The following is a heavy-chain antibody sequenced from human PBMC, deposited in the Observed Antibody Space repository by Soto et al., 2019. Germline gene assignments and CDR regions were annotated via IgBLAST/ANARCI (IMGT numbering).Heavy chain of an antibody. CDR3: ARGPSSYFDY. J-gene: IGHJ4*02. Sequence: QVQLVESGGGVVQPGRSLRLSCAASGFTFSSYGMHWVRQAPGKGLEWVAVISYDGSNKYYADSVKGRFTISRDNSKNTLYLQMNSLRAEDTAVYYCARGPSSYFDYWGQGTLVTVSS. D-gene: IGHD2-2*01. V-gene: IGHV3-30*03. CDR2: ISYDGSNK. CDR1: GFTFSSYG.